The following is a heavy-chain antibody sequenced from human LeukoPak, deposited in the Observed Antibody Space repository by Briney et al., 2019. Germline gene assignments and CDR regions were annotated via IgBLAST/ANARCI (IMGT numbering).Heavy chain of an antibody. CDR3: AKDPVTGYFDY. CDR2: ISGSGGTT. V-gene: IGHV3-23*01. CDR1: GLTFSSYA. J-gene: IGHJ4*02. Sequence: GGSLRLSCAASGLTFSSYAMSWVRQAPGKGLEWVSGISGSGGTTYYAEPVKGRFTISRDNSKNTLYLQMNSLRAEDTAVYYRAKDPVTGYFDYWGQGTLVTVSS. D-gene: IGHD2-21*02.